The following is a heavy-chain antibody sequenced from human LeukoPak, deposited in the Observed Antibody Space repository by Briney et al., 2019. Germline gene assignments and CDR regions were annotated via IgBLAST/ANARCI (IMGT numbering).Heavy chain of an antibody. CDR1: GFTFSSYA. CDR3: ARIRKAGYSYGSYYYYGMDV. V-gene: IGHV3-64D*09. D-gene: IGHD5-18*01. CDR2: IGTSGVST. J-gene: IGHJ6*02. Sequence: GGSLRLSCAASGFTFSSYAMHWVRQAPGKGLQYVSAIGTSGVSTYYADSVEGRFTISRDNSKKTVYLQMSSLRPEDTAVYYCARIRKAGYSYGSYYYYGMDVWGQGTTVTVSS.